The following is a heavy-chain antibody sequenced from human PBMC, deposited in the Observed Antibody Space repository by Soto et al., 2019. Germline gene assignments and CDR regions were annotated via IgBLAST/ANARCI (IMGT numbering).Heavy chain of an antibody. Sequence: QVQLKESGPGLAKPSETLSLTCTVSGGSLTGYFWSWIRQSPGGGLEWLGNIHYSGRTTYNPSLQGRVTISTDAPKNPFSLKLSSVTAADTAVYYCARGGGWLPQYWGQGTLVTVSS. D-gene: IGHD5-12*01. V-gene: IGHV4-59*01. CDR3: ARGGGWLPQY. CDR1: GGSLTGYF. J-gene: IGHJ4*02. CDR2: IHYSGRT.